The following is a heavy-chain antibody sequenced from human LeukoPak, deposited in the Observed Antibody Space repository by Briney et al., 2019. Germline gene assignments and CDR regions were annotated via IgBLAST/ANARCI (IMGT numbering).Heavy chain of an antibody. Sequence: GGSLRLSCAASGFTFSSYEMNWVRQAPGKGLEWVSYISSSGSTIYYADSVKGRFTISRDNSKNTLYLQMNSLRAEDTAVYYCARENYSSSWPYYYYYMDVWGKGTTVTISS. D-gene: IGHD6-13*01. CDR2: ISSSGSTI. CDR3: ARENYSSSWPYYYYYMDV. V-gene: IGHV3-48*03. J-gene: IGHJ6*03. CDR1: GFTFSSYE.